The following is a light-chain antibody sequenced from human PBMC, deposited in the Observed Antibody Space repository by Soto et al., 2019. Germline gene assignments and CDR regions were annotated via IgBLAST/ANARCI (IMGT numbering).Light chain of an antibody. Sequence: QSALTQPASVSGSPGQSITLSCTGTSRDVGGYNAVSWYQQHPGKAPKLMIFGVNERPSGVSNRFSGSKSGNTASLTISGLQAEDGADYYCASYATGGAYVFGTATKLTVL. CDR3: ASYATGGAYV. V-gene: IGLV2-14*01. J-gene: IGLJ1*01. CDR2: GVN. CDR1: SRDVGGYNA.